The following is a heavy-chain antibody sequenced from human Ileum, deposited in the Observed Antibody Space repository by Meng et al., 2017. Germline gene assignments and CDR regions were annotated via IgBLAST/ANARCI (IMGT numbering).Heavy chain of an antibody. CDR2: IYYSGST. CDR3: ARDRGGSYYFDY. J-gene: IGHJ4*02. V-gene: IGHV4-30-4*01. Sequence: QVQLQESGPGLRKASETLALTGTGSGGSISSGDSYWSWVRQPPGKGLEWIGYIYYSGSTYYNPSLKSRAIMSVDTSKNHFSLKLSSVTAADTAVYYCARDRGGSYYFDYWGQGTLVTVSS. D-gene: IGHD2-15*01. CDR1: GGSISSGDSY.